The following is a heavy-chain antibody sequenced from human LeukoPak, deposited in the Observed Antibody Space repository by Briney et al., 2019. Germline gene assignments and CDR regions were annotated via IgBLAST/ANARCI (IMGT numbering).Heavy chain of an antibody. CDR2: FDPEDGET. CDR1: GYTLTELS. V-gene: IGHV1-24*01. CDR3: AKAGCGTSSCPTAY. D-gene: IGHD2-2*01. J-gene: IGHJ4*02. Sequence: ASVKVSCKVSGYTLTELSMHWVRQAPGKGLEWMGGFDPEDGETIYAQKFQGRVTMTEDTSTDTAYMELSSLRSEDTAVYYCAKAGCGTSSCPTAYWGQGTLVTVSS.